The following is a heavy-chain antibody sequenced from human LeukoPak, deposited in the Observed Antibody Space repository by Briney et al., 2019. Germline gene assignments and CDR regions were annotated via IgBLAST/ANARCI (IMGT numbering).Heavy chain of an antibody. V-gene: IGHV3-74*01. CDR3: ARGQGDWFDP. D-gene: IGHD3-16*01. J-gene: IGHJ5*02. Sequence: GGSLILSCAASGFTFSSYWMHRVRQAPGKGLVWVSRIYSGGSSTTYADSVKGRFTIPRDNAKNTLYLQMNSLRAEDTAVYYCARGQGDWFDPWGQGTLVTVSS. CDR2: IYSGGSST. CDR1: GFTFSSYW.